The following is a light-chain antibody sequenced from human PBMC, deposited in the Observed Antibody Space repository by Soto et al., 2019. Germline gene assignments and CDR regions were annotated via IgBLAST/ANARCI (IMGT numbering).Light chain of an antibody. V-gene: IGKV3-20*01. J-gene: IGKJ1*01. CDR1: QSVSSSH. CDR2: GAS. Sequence: EIVLTQSPGTLSLSPGERAALSCRASQSVSSSHLAWYQQKPGQAPRLLIYGASSRATGIPDRFSGSGSGTDFTLTISRLEPEEFAVYYCQQYGSSPGTFGQGTKVEIK. CDR3: QQYGSSPGT.